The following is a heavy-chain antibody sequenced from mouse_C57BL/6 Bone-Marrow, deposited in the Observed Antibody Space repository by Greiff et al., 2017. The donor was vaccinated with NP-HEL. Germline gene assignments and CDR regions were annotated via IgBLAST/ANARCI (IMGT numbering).Heavy chain of an antibody. V-gene: IGHV14-4*01. J-gene: IGHJ4*01. CDR2: IDPENGDT. D-gene: IGHD2-4*01. Sequence: VQLQQSGAELVRPGASVKLSCTASGFNIKDDYMHWVKQRPEQGLEWIGWIDPENGDTEYASKFQGKATITADTSSNTAYLQLSSLTSEDTAVYYCTTAIYYDYDGYAMDYWGQGTSVTVSS. CDR1: GFNIKDDY. CDR3: TTAIYYDYDGYAMDY.